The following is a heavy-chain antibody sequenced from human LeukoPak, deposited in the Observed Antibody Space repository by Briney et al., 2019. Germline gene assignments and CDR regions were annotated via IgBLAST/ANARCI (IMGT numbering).Heavy chain of an antibody. D-gene: IGHD3-10*02. J-gene: IGHJ6*04. CDR3: AELGITMIGGV. V-gene: IGHV3-48*03. CDR2: ISSSGSTI. Sequence: GGSLRLSCAASGFTFSSYEMNWVRQAPGKGLEWVSYISSSGSTIYYADSVKGRFTISRDNAKSSLYLQMNSLRAEDTAVYYCAELGITMIGGVWGKGTTVTVSS. CDR1: GFTFSSYE.